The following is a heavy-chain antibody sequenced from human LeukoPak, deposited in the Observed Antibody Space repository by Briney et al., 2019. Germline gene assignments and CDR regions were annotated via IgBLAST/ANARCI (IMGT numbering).Heavy chain of an antibody. V-gene: IGHV3-74*01. CDR2: ISHDGFI. CDR1: GFTFSSYV. CDR3: AKEIKPLGYGSGSYFDY. D-gene: IGHD3-10*01. Sequence: GGSLRLSCETAGFTFSSYVMHWVRRTPGKGLVWVSRISHDGFISYADSVKGRFTISRDNAKNTLILQMNSLRAEDTAVYYCAKEIKPLGYGSGSYFDYWGQGTLVTVSS. J-gene: IGHJ4*02.